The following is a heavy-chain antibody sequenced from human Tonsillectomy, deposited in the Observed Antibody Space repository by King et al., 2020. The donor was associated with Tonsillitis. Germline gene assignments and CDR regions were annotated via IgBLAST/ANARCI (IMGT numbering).Heavy chain of an antibody. D-gene: IGHD4-23*01. CDR1: GYTFTSYG. J-gene: IGHJ6*02. CDR3: ARALKSLVTYYYYYGMDV. Sequence: QLVQSGAEVKKPGASVKVSCKASGYTFTSYGISWVRQAPGQGLEWMGWISAYNGHTNYAQKFQGRVTMTTDTSTSTAYMELRSLTSDDTAVYYCARALKSLVTYYYYYGMDVWGQGTTVTVSS. V-gene: IGHV1-18*01. CDR2: ISAYNGHT.